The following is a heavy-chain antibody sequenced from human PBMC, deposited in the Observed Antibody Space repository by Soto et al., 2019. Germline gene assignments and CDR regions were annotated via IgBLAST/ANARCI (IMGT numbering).Heavy chain of an antibody. CDR3: VSQRTTVPTQAYFAY. CDR2: VYYRGRG. J-gene: IGHJ4*02. V-gene: IGHV4-39*01. Sequence: PPEKLRLTSTVSGGSVTNSSYYWGWIRQSPGKGLEWIGSVYYRGRGYSKSSVKSRVTISVDTSKNRFSLSLNSVTASDTAVYFCVSQRTTVPTQAYFAYWGPCALVT. CDR1: GGSVTNSSYY. D-gene: IGHD4-17*01.